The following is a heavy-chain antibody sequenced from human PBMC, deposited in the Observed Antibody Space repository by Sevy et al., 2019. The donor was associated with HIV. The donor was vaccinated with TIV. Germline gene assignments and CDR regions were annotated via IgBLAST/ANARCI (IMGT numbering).Heavy chain of an antibody. CDR2: IKQDGSEK. Sequence: GGSLRLSCAASGFTFSSYWMSWVRQAPGKGLEWVTNIKQDGSEKYYVDSVKDRFTISRDNAKNSLYLQMNSLRAEDTAVYYCARDRSWIQLWSGDYWGQGTLVTVSS. D-gene: IGHD5-18*01. CDR3: ARDRSWIQLWSGDY. J-gene: IGHJ4*02. CDR1: GFTFSSYW. V-gene: IGHV3-7*01.